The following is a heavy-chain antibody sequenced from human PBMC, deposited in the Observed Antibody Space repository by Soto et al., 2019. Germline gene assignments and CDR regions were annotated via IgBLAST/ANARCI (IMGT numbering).Heavy chain of an antibody. D-gene: IGHD1-26*01. V-gene: IGHV3-66*01. Sequence: PGESLKISCAASGFTVSSNNMRWVRQAPGKGLEWVSLIYSGGSTYYADSVKGRFTISRDNSKNTLYLQMNSLRAEDTAVYYCARDSGSYNYYGMDVWGQGTTVTVSS. CDR2: IYSGGST. J-gene: IGHJ6*02. CDR3: ARDSGSYNYYGMDV. CDR1: GFTVSSNN.